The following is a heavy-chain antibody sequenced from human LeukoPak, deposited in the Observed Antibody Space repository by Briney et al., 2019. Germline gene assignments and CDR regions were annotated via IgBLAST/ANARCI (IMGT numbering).Heavy chain of an antibody. V-gene: IGHV3-7*01. Sequence: GGSLRLSCAASGFTFSSYWMSWVRQAPGKGLEWVANTKQDGSEKYYVDSVKGRFTISRDNAKNSLYLQMNSLRAEDTAVYYCARGGCSGGSCYPYYYYYYGMDVWGQGTTVTVSS. CDR1: GFTFSSYW. CDR2: TKQDGSEK. D-gene: IGHD2-15*01. J-gene: IGHJ6*02. CDR3: ARGGCSGGSCYPYYYYYYGMDV.